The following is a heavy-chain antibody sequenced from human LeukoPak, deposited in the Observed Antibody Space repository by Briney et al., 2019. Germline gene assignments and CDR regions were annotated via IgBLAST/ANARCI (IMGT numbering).Heavy chain of an antibody. CDR2: IKLDGSEK. D-gene: IGHD3-3*01. Sequence: PGGSLRLSCAASGFTFRHSWLSWIRQAPGKGLEWVANIKLDGSEKNYVDSVKGRFTISRDNTKNSLYLQMNSLRVEDTAVFYCARDQYDTWSRRGNFDSWGQGTLVIVSS. CDR1: GFTFRHSW. J-gene: IGHJ4*02. V-gene: IGHV3-7*03. CDR3: ARDQYDTWSRRGNFDS.